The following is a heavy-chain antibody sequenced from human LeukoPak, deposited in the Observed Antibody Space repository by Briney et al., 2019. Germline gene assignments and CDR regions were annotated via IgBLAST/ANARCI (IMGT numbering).Heavy chain of an antibody. Sequence: ASVKVSCKASGYTFTSYAMNWVRQAPGQGLEWMGWINTNTGNPTYAQGFTGRFVFSLDTSVSTAYLQISSLKAEDTAVYYCARESSSGSYFYYNGMDVWGQGTTVTVSS. J-gene: IGHJ6*02. CDR2: INTNTGNP. V-gene: IGHV7-4-1*02. D-gene: IGHD3-10*01. CDR3: ARESSSGSYFYYNGMDV. CDR1: GYTFTSYA.